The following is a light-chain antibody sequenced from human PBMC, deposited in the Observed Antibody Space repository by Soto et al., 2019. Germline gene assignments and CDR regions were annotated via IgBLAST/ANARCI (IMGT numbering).Light chain of an antibody. CDR1: QSVKTN. V-gene: IGKV3-15*01. CDR3: QQYNLWPPIT. Sequence: EIVMTQSPATLSVSPGERATLSCRASQSVKTNLAWYQQHPGQAPRLLIYGASTRATGISPRFSGSGSGTDFTLTISSLQSEDFATYYCQQYNLWPPITFGPGTRLEVK. J-gene: IGKJ5*01. CDR2: GAS.